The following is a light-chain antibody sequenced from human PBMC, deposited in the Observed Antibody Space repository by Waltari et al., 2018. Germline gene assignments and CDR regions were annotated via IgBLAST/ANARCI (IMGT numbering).Light chain of an antibody. CDR2: AAS. Sequence: DIQMTQSPSSLSASVGDRVTITCRASQSISTYLNWYHQRPGKAPNLLIYAASSLESGVPSRFSGSGSGTEFTLTISSLQPEDVGTYYCQQSYDMPPTFGQGTKVEIK. CDR3: QQSYDMPPT. V-gene: IGKV1-39*01. J-gene: IGKJ1*01. CDR1: QSISTY.